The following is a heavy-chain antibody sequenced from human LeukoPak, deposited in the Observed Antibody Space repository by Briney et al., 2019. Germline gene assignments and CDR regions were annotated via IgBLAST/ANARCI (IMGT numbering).Heavy chain of an antibody. Sequence: GGSLRLSCAASGFTFSSYAMSWVRQAPGKGLEWVSAISGSGGSTYYADSVKGRFTISRDNAKDTLYLQMNSPRAEDTAVYYCARVSGSNDAFDIWGQGTMVTVSS. D-gene: IGHD1-26*01. J-gene: IGHJ3*02. CDR3: ARVSGSNDAFDI. CDR1: GFTFSSYA. V-gene: IGHV3-23*01. CDR2: ISGSGGST.